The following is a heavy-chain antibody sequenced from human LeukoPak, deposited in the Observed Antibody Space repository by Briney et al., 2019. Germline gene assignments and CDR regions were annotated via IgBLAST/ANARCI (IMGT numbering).Heavy chain of an antibody. D-gene: IGHD4-17*01. CDR1: GDSINSLDL. CDR3: ARDSTPYGHSGY. J-gene: IGHJ4*02. Sequence: SETLSLTCTVSGDSINSLDLWSWVRQPPGKGLEWIGEMYLSGTTHSNPSVKSRVTISVDKSKNQFFLNLSSVTAADTAVYYCARDSTPYGHSGYWGQGTLVTVSP. CDR2: MYLSGTT. V-gene: IGHV4-4*02.